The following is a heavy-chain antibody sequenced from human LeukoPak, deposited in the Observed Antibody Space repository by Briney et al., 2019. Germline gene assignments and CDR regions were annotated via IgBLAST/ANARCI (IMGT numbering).Heavy chain of an antibody. CDR1: GGSISSYY. Sequence: SETLSLTCTVSGGSISSYYWSWIRQPPGKGLEWIGYIHYSGTTNYYPSLKSRVTIALDTSKNQFSLKLNSVTAADTAVYYCASARGSNYGSLGDWGQGTLVTVSS. V-gene: IGHV4-59*01. CDR3: ASARGSNYGSLGD. D-gene: IGHD5-18*01. CDR2: IHYSGTT. J-gene: IGHJ4*02.